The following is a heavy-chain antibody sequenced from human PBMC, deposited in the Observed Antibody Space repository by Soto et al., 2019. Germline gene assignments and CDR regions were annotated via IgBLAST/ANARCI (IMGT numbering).Heavy chain of an antibody. D-gene: IGHD4-17*01. CDR2: IYFSGTT. V-gene: IGHV4-59*08. J-gene: IGHJ4*02. Sequence: QVQLQESGPGLVKPSETLSLTCTVSGGSISSYYWSWIRQPPGKGLEWIGYIYFSGTTNYNPSLRSRVTISVDTSKHQFSLKLSSVTAADTAVYYCARQSYGAFDVYYFEYWGQGTLVTVSS. CDR3: ARQSYGAFDVYYFEY. CDR1: GGSISSYY.